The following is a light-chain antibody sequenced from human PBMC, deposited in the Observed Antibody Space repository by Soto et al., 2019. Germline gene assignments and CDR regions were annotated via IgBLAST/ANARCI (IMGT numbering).Light chain of an antibody. CDR2: GAS. J-gene: IGKJ1*01. CDR1: QSVSSNY. V-gene: IGKV3-20*01. Sequence: EIVLTQSPGTLSLSLGERANLSCRASQSVSSNYLAWYQQKPGQAPRLLIYGASSRATGIPDRFSGSGSGTDFTLTISRLEPEDFAVYYCQHYGSLSWTFGQGTNVEIK. CDR3: QHYGSLSWT.